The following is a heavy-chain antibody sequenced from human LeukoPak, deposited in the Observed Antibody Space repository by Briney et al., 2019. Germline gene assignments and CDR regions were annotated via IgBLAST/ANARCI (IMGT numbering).Heavy chain of an antibody. V-gene: IGHV3-48*04. D-gene: IGHD6-13*01. Sequence: GGSLRLSCAASGFTFSSYSMNWVRQAPGKGLEWVSYISSSSSTIYYADSVKGRFTISRDNAKNSLYLQMNSLRAEDTAVYYCARECGSSWWTRLDAFDIWGQGTMVTVSS. CDR2: ISSSSSTI. CDR1: GFTFSSYS. J-gene: IGHJ3*02. CDR3: ARECGSSWWTRLDAFDI.